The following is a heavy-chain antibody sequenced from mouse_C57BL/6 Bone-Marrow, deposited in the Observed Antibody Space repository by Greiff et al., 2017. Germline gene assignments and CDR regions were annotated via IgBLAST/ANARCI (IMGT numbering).Heavy chain of an antibody. CDR3: AGSNYDLYFDD. D-gene: IGHD2-5*01. CDR2: IYPGNGDT. J-gene: IGHJ1*03. V-gene: IGHV1-12*01. CDR1: GYTFTSYN. Sequence: LQQSGAELVRPGASVKMSCKASGYTFTSYNMHWVKQTPRQGLEWIGAIYPGNGDTSYNQKFKGKATVTVDQSSSTAYMQLSSLPSDDSAGYCWAGSNYDLYFDDWGTGTTVTVAS.